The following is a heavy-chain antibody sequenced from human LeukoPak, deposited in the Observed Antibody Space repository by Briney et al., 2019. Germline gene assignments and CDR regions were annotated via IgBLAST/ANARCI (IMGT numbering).Heavy chain of an antibody. D-gene: IGHD6-19*01. J-gene: IGHJ6*02. Sequence: ASVKVSCKPSGYTFTSYDINWVRQATGQGLEWMGWMNPNSGNTGYAQKFQGRVTMTRNTSISTAYMELSSRRSEDTAVYYCARGHSSGWYPDYYYGMDVWGQGTTVTVSS. CDR2: MNPNSGNT. CDR1: GYTFTSYD. V-gene: IGHV1-8*01. CDR3: ARGHSSGWYPDYYYGMDV.